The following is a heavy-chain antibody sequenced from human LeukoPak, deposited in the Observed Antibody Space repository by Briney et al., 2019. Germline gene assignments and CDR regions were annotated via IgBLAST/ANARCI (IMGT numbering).Heavy chain of an antibody. V-gene: IGHV3-23*01. CDR2: ISGSGGHT. Sequence: GGSLRLSCAGSGFTFSSYWMSWVRQAPGKGLEWVSGISGSGGHTYNADSVEGRFTISRDNSKNTVSLQLSSLRVEDTAVYFCAKDREDSAMISGVFDLWGRGTLVTVSS. CDR3: AKDREDSAMISGVFDL. CDR1: GFTFSSYW. D-gene: IGHD5-18*01. J-gene: IGHJ2*01.